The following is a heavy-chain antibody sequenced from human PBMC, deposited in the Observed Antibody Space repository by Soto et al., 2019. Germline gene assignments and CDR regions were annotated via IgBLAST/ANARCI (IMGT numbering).Heavy chain of an antibody. Sequence: GGSLRLSCAASGFIFSSCWMHWVRQAPGKGPVWVSRLNSDGRITDYADSVKGRFTVSRDNAKNTLYLQMHSLRAEDTAMYYCARGDCSTNSYYQVDWLDPWGQGTIVTVYS. CDR2: LNSDGRIT. V-gene: IGHV3-74*01. J-gene: IGHJ5*02. CDR1: GFIFSSCW. CDR3: ARGDCSTNSYYQVDWLDP. D-gene: IGHD2-2*01.